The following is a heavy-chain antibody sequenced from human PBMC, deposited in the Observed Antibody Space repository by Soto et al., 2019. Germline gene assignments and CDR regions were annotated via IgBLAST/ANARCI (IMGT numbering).Heavy chain of an antibody. CDR3: ARGVGSSSRFDP. D-gene: IGHD6-13*01. CDR2: IIPIFGTA. J-gene: IGHJ5*02. CDR1: GGTFSSYA. V-gene: IGHV1-69*13. Sequence: SVKVSCQASGGTFSSYAISWVRQAPGQGLEWMGGIIPIFGTANYAQKFQGRVTITADESTSTAYMELSSLRSEDTAVYYCARGVGSSSRFDPWGQGTLVTVSS.